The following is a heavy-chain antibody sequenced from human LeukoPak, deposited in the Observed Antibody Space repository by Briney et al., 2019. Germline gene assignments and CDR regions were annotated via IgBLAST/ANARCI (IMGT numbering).Heavy chain of an antibody. D-gene: IGHD3-22*01. CDR1: DGSISRHY. CDR3: ARLLDNDSSGDPDTFDM. V-gene: IGHV4-59*11. J-gene: IGHJ3*02. CDR2: IYYSGRT. Sequence: TASKTLSLTCTVSDGSISRHYWSWIRQPPGKGLEWIGYIYYSGRTKWNPSLQSRVTVSLDTSENNFSLKLTPVTAADTAVYYCARLLDNDSSGDPDTFDMWGQGTVVTVSS.